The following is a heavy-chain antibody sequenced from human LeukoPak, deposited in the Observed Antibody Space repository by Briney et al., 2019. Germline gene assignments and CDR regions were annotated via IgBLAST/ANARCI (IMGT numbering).Heavy chain of an antibody. V-gene: IGHV4-34*01. Sequence: SETLSLTCAVYGGSFSGYYWSWIRQPPGKGLEWIGDINHSGSTNYNPSLKSRVTISVDTSKNQFSLKLSSVTAADTAVYYCARGGGVPAAIWSYGMDVWGQGTTVTVSS. D-gene: IGHD2-2*01. J-gene: IGHJ6*02. CDR3: ARGGGVPAAIWSYGMDV. CDR2: INHSGST. CDR1: GGSFSGYY.